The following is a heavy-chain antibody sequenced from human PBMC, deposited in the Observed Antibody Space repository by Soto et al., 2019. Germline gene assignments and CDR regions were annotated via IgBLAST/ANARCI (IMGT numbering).Heavy chain of an antibody. CDR3: ASSFYHPPRRFDY. CDR2: IYYSGST. V-gene: IGHV4-61*01. J-gene: IGHJ4*02. Sequence: CSVGDVSGSRGRSYCIRKRQPPGKGLEWIGYIYYSGSTNYNPSLKSRVTISVDTSKNQFSLKLSSVTAADTAVYYCASSFYHPPRRFDYWGQGTLATVS. D-gene: IGHD2-2*01. CDR1: DVSGSRGRSY.